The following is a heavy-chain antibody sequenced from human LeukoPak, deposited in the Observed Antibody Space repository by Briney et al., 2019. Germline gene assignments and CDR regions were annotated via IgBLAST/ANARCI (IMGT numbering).Heavy chain of an antibody. J-gene: IGHJ4*02. CDR2: INHSGIT. CDR3: ARLHYDVLTGPFDY. V-gene: IGHV4-34*01. Sequence: ASETLSLTCAVYGGSFSGYYWSWIRQPPGKGLEWIGEINHSGITNYNPSLKSRVTISVDTSKNQFSLKLSSVTAADTAVYYCARLHYDVLTGPFDYWGQGTLVTVSS. D-gene: IGHD3-9*01. CDR1: GGSFSGYY.